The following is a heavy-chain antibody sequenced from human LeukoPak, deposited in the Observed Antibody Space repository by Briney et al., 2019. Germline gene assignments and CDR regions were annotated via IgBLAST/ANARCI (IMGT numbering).Heavy chain of an antibody. CDR2: INPNSGGT. V-gene: IGHV1-2*02. CDR1: GYTFTGYN. J-gene: IGHJ4*02. CDR3: GSVHYGD. D-gene: IGHD3-10*01. Sequence: ASVKVSCKASGYTFTGYNMHWVRQAPGQGLEWMGFINPNSGGTNYAQKFQGRVTMTRDTSINTAYMELSKLTSDDTAVYYCGSVHYGDWGQGTLVTVSS.